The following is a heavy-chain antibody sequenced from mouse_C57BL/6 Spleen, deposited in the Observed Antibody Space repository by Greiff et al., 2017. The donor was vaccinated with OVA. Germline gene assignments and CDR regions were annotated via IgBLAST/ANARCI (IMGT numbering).Heavy chain of an antibody. D-gene: IGHD2-4*01. J-gene: IGHJ3*01. Sequence: EVHLVESGGGFVKPGGSLKLSCAASGFTFSSYAMSWVRQTPEKRLEWVATISDGGSYTYYPDNVKGRFTISRDNAKNNLYLQMSHLKSEDTAMYYCASPAIYYDYDPFAYWGQGTLVTVSA. V-gene: IGHV5-4*01. CDR3: ASPAIYYDYDPFAY. CDR1: GFTFSSYA. CDR2: ISDGGSYT.